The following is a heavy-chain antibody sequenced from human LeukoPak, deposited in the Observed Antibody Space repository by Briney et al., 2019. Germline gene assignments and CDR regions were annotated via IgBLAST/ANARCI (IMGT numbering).Heavy chain of an antibody. D-gene: IGHD2-8*01. CDR1: GGSFSGYY. CDR2: INHSGST. J-gene: IGHJ5*02. CDR3: ARHWSQDIVLMVYGPGFDP. V-gene: IGHV4-34*01. Sequence: PSETLSLTCAVYGGSFSGYYWSWIRQPPGKGLEWIGEINHSGSTYYNPSLKSRVTISVDTSKNQFSLKLSSVTAADTAVYYCARHWSQDIVLMVYGPGFDPWGQGTLVTVSS.